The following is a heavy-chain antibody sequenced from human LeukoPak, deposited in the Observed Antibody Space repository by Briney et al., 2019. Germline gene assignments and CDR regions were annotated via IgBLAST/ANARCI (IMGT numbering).Heavy chain of an antibody. CDR1: GGTFSSYA. CDR2: IIPILGIA. Sequence: WASVKVSCKASGGTFSSYAISWVRQAPGQGLEWMGRIIPILGIANYAQKFQGRVTITADKSTSTAYMELSSLRSEDTAVYYCARVSSGWFDYYYGMDVWGQGTTVTVSS. J-gene: IGHJ6*02. D-gene: IGHD6-19*01. V-gene: IGHV1-69*04. CDR3: ARVSSGWFDYYYGMDV.